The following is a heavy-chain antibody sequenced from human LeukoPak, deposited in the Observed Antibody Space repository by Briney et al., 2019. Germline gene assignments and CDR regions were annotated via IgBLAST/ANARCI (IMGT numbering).Heavy chain of an antibody. D-gene: IGHD2-2*01. CDR1: GGSISGDY. J-gene: IGHJ4*02. CDR3: ARYPMTYCSSSSCTDY. CDR2: IYYSGST. Sequence: SETLSLSCTVSGGSISGDYWSWIRQSLQGLEWIGYIYYSGSTNYNPSLKSRVTISVDTSKNQFSLKLSSVTAADTAVYYCARYPMTYCSSSSCTDYWGQGTLVTVSS. V-gene: IGHV4-59*08.